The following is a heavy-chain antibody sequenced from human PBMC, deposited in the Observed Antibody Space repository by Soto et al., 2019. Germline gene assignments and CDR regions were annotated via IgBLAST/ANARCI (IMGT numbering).Heavy chain of an antibody. CDR3: AEDLLWFGELLYFDY. CDR2: ISGSGGST. CDR1: GFTFSSYA. Sequence: GGSLRLSCAASGFTFSSYAMSWVRQAPGKGLEWVSAISGSGGSTYYADSVKGRFTISRDNSKNTLYLQMNSLRAEDTAVYYCAEDLLWFGELLYFDYWGQGTLVTVSS. V-gene: IGHV3-23*01. D-gene: IGHD3-10*01. J-gene: IGHJ4*02.